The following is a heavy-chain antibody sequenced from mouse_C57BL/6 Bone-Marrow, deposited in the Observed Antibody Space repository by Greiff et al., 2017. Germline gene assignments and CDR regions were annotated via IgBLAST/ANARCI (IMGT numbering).Heavy chain of an antibody. CDR3: ARYYYGGFDY. CDR1: GFTFSDYY. Sequence: EVHLVESGGGLVQPGGSLKLSCAASGFTFSDYYMYWVRQTPEKRLEWVAYISNGGGSTYYPDTVKGRFTISRDNAKNTLYLQMSRLKSEDTAMYYCARYYYGGFDYLGQGTTLTVSS. V-gene: IGHV5-12*01. J-gene: IGHJ2*01. CDR2: ISNGGGST. D-gene: IGHD1-1*01.